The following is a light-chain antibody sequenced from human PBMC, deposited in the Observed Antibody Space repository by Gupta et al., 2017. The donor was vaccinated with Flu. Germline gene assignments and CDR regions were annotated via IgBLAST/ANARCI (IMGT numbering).Light chain of an antibody. CDR2: EVT. CDR3: SSYAGGNTFV. V-gene: IGLV2-8*01. Sequence: SVTIACTGASSDVGRYNFVSWYQEHPDKAPKLIMYEVTKRPTGVPDRFSGSKSGNTASLTVSGLQAEDEADYYCSSYAGGNTFVFGSGTRVTVL. J-gene: IGLJ1*01. CDR1: SSDVGRYNF.